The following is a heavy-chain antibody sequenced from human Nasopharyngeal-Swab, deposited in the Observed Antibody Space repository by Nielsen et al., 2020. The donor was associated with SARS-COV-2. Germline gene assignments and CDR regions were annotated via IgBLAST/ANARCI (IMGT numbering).Heavy chain of an antibody. J-gene: IGHJ4*02. V-gene: IGHV4-30-4*01. D-gene: IGHD1-7*01. CDR1: GVSISSGDYY. CDR2: IYYSGST. CDR3: ARVNNMELYYFDY. Sequence: SETLSLTCTVSGVSISSGDYYWSRIRQPPGKGLVWIGYIYYSGSTYYNPSLKSRVNISVDTSKNQFTLKLSSVTAADTAVYYCARVNNMELYYFDYWGQGTLVTVSS.